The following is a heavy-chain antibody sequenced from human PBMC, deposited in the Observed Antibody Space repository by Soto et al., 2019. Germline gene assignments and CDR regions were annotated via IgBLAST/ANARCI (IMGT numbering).Heavy chain of an antibody. CDR3: ARQTASYDFWSGYYSYDY. V-gene: IGHV4-39*01. Sequence: SETLSLTCTVSGGSISSGGYYWSWIRQHPGKGLEWIGYIYYSGSTYYNPSLKSRVTISVDTSKNQFSLKLSSVTAADTAVYYCARQTASYDFWSGYYSYDYWGQGTLVTVSS. CDR1: GGSISSGGYY. D-gene: IGHD3-3*01. J-gene: IGHJ4*02. CDR2: IYYSGST.